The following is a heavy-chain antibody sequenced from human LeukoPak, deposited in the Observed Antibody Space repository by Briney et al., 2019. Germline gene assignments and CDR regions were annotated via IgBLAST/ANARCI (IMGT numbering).Heavy chain of an antibody. CDR2: ISTSRTM. CDR1: GFSFSSYN. J-gene: IGHJ4*02. V-gene: IGHV3-48*01. D-gene: IGHD2-8*01. CDR3: AREVPGPNPPYYFDS. Sequence: GGSLRLSCAASGFSFSSYNMNWVRQAPGKGLEWVSYISTSRTMYYADSVKGRFTISRDNTKNSLFLQMNSLRAEDTPVYYCAREVPGPNPPYYFDSWGQGTLVTVSS.